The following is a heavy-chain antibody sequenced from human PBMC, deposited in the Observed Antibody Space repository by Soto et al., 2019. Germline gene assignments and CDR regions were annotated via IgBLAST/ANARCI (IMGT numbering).Heavy chain of an antibody. Sequence: SETLSLTCTVSGGSVSSGSYYWSWIRQPPGKGLEWIGYIYYSGSTNYNPSLKSRVTISVDTSKNQFSLELSSVTAADTAVYYCAREIGDIVVVVAAGGAFDIWGQGTMVTVSS. J-gene: IGHJ3*02. CDR3: AREIGDIVVVVAAGGAFDI. CDR1: GGSVSSGSYY. V-gene: IGHV4-61*01. CDR2: IYYSGST. D-gene: IGHD2-15*01.